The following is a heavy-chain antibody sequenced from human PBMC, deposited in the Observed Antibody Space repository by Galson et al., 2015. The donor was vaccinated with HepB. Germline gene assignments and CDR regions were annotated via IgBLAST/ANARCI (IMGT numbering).Heavy chain of an antibody. CDR2: IVSKTFGGTT. Sequence: SLRLSCAASGFTFSDAWMNWVRQAPGKGLEWVGRIVSKTFGGTTDYAAPVKDRFSISRDDSKNTLYLQMDNLKTDDTAVYYCSTTSGSGWGQGTLVTVSS. D-gene: IGHD2-15*01. CDR1: GFTFSDAW. CDR3: STTSGSG. V-gene: IGHV3-15*04. J-gene: IGHJ4*02.